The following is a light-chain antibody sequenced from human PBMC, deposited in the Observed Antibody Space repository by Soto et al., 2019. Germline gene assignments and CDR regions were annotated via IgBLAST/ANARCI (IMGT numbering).Light chain of an antibody. CDR2: GAS. CDR1: QSVSGN. J-gene: IGKJ1*01. V-gene: IGKV3-15*01. CDR3: QQFNSWPRT. Sequence: IVMTQSPATVSASPGERVTLSCRASQSVSGNVAWYHQKPGQPPRLLVYGASTTATDIPARFFGSGSETDFTLTITRLQSADFGTYYCQQFNSWPRTFGQGTKVEIK.